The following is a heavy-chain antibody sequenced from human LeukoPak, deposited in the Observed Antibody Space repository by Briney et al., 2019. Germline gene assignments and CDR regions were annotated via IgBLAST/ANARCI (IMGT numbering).Heavy chain of an antibody. J-gene: IGHJ4*02. CDR3: AKAQVGVAAIGY. D-gene: IGHD3-3*01. Sequence: QPGGSLRLSCAASGFTFSSSAMSWVRQAPVKGLEWVSALSTTAGSTYYADSVKGRFTISRDNSKNTLFLQMSSLRAEDTAIYYCAKAQVGVAAIGYWGQGTLVTVSS. CDR1: GFTFSSSA. CDR2: LSTTAGST. V-gene: IGHV3-23*01.